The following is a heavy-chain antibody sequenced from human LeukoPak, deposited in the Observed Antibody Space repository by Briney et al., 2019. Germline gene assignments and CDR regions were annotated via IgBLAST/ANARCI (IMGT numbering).Heavy chain of an antibody. CDR1: GFTFGSYW. Sequence: GGSLRLSCAASGFTFGSYWMHWVRQAPGKGLVWVSRINTDGSSTSYADSVKGRFTISRDNAKNTLYLQMNSLRAEDTAVYYCASLWVAGTYAFDIWGQGTMVTVSS. V-gene: IGHV3-74*01. CDR3: ASLWVAGTYAFDI. CDR2: INTDGSST. J-gene: IGHJ3*02. D-gene: IGHD6-19*01.